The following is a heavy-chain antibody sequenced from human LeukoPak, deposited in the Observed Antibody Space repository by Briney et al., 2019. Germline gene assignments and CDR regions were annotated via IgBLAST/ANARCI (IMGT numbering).Heavy chain of an antibody. CDR3: ARDGVTTVTTFYYYYYMDV. Sequence: GGSLRLSCAASGFTFISYGMHWVRQAPGKGLEWVAFIRYDGSNKYYADSVKGRFTISRDNSKNTLYLQMKSLRAEDTAVYYCARDGVTTVTTFYYYYYMDVWGKGTTVTVSS. D-gene: IGHD4-17*01. J-gene: IGHJ6*03. CDR2: IRYDGSNK. V-gene: IGHV3-30*02. CDR1: GFTFISYG.